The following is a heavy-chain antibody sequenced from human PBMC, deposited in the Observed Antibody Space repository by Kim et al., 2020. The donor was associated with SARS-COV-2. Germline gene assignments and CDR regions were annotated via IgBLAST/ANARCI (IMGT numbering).Heavy chain of an antibody. CDR1: GGSISSSSYY. D-gene: IGHD6-13*01. J-gene: IGHJ4*02. CDR3: ASSPGIAAAFDY. Sequence: SETLSLTCTVSGGSISSSSYYWGWIRQPPGKGLEWIGSIYYSGSTYYNPSLKSRVTISVDTSKNQFSLKLSSVTAADTAVYYCASSPGIAAAFDYWGQGTLVTVSS. CDR2: IYYSGST. V-gene: IGHV4-39*01.